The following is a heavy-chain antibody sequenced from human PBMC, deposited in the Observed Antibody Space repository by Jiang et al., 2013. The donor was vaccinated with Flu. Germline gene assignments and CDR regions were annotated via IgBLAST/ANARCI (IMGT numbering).Heavy chain of an antibody. CDR1: GFTFSSYA. J-gene: IGHJ1*01. CDR2: ISGSGGST. V-gene: IGHV3-23*01. CDR3: AKDLPWPNSEYFQH. Sequence: QLLESGGGLVQPGGSLRLSCAASGFTFSSYAMSWVRQAPGKGLEWVSGISGSGGSTYYADSVKGRFTISRDNSKNTLYLQMNSLRAADTAVYYCAKDLPWPNSEYFQHWGQGTLVTVSS. D-gene: IGHD4-23*01.